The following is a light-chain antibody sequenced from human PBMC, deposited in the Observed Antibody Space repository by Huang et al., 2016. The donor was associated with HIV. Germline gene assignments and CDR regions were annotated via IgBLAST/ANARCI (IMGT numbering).Light chain of an antibody. J-gene: IGKJ4*01. Sequence: EIVMTQSPATLSVSPGERATLSCRASQSVSSNLAWYQQKPGKAPRLLIYGASTRATGIPASFSGSGSGTEFTLTISSLQSEDFAVYYCQQYNNWPPLTFGGGTKVEIK. CDR3: QQYNNWPPLT. CDR1: QSVSSN. CDR2: GAS. V-gene: IGKV3-15*01.